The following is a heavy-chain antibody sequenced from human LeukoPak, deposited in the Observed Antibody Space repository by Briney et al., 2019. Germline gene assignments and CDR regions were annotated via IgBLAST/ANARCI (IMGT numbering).Heavy chain of an antibody. Sequence: GASVKVSCKASGYTFTGYYMHWVRQAPGQGLEWMGWINPNSGGTNYAQKFQGRVTMTRDTSISTAYMELRRLRSDDTALYYCAREGSWGVSDALDIWGRGTMITVSS. J-gene: IGHJ3*02. V-gene: IGHV1-2*02. CDR1: GYTFTGYY. CDR2: INPNSGGT. D-gene: IGHD1-26*01. CDR3: AREGSWGVSDALDI.